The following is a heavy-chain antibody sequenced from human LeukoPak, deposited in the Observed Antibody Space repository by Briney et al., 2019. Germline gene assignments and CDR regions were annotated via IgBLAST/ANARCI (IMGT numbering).Heavy chain of an antibody. Sequence: PGGSLRLSCAASGFTFSSYAMHWVRQAPGKGLEYVSAISSNGGSTHYANSVKGRFTISRDNSKNTLYLQMGSLRAEDMAVYYCAREGTGDVDYWGQGTLVTVSS. D-gene: IGHD7-27*01. V-gene: IGHV3-64*01. J-gene: IGHJ4*02. CDR3: AREGTGDVDY. CDR2: ISSNGGST. CDR1: GFTFSSYA.